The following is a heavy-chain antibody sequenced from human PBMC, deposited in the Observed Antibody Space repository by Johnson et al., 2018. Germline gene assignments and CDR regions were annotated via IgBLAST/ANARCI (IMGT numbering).Heavy chain of an antibody. V-gene: IGHV4-59*01. Sequence: QVRLQESGPGLVKPSETLSLTCSVSPGSINSYYWTWIRQPPGKGLEWIGNIHYSGSTKSNPSLKRRVTMSVDTSKKQISLRLTSVTAADTAVYSCAGFCSGGTCPDYWGQGTLVTVSS. D-gene: IGHD2-15*01. CDR2: IHYSGST. J-gene: IGHJ4*02. CDR3: AGFCSGGTCPDY. CDR1: PGSINSYY.